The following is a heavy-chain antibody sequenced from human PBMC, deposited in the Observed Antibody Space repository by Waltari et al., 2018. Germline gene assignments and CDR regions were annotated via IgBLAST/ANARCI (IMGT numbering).Heavy chain of an antibody. CDR2: IYTSGST. CDR1: GGSISSGSYY. V-gene: IGHV4-61*02. J-gene: IGHJ6*02. D-gene: IGHD2-15*01. CDR3: ARGSIVVVVAAIRYYYGMDV. Sequence: QVQLQESGPGLVKPSQTLSLTCTVSGGSISSGSYYWRWIRQPAGQGLEWIGRIYTSGSTNYNPSLKSRVTISVDTSKNQFSLKLSSVTAADTAVYYCARGSIVVVVAAIRYYYGMDVWGQGTTVTVSS.